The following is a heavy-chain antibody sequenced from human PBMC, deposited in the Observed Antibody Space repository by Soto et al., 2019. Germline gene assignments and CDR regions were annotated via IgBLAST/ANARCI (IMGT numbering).Heavy chain of an antibody. CDR3: ARAFHGSGSGPDY. D-gene: IGHD3-10*01. V-gene: IGHV4-30-4*01. Sequence: QVQLQESGPGLVKPSETLSLTCTVSGGPMNSASYYWSWILQPPGKGLEWIGYIYYTGSTYYNPSLKSRAALSLDMSKRQFSLRLRSVTVADTAVYYCARAFHGSGSGPDYWGQGTLVTVSS. CDR1: GGPMNSASYY. J-gene: IGHJ4*02. CDR2: IYYTGST.